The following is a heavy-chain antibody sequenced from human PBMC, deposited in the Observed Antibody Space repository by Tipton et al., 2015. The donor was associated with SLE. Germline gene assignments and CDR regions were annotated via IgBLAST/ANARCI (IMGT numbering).Heavy chain of an antibody. J-gene: IGHJ4*02. CDR2: INHSGST. Sequence: LRLSCAVYGGSFSGYYWSWIRQSPGQGLEWVGEINHSGSTYYNPSLKSRVTISVDTSKNQFSLKLSSVTAADTAVYYCASPNWGSALDYWGQGTLVTVSS. D-gene: IGHD7-27*01. CDR3: ASPNWGSALDY. V-gene: IGHV4-34*01. CDR1: GGSFSGYY.